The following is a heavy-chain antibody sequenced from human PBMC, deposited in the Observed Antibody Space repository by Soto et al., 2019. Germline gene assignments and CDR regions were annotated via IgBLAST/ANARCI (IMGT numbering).Heavy chain of an antibody. J-gene: IGHJ6*02. CDR1: GFTFSSYG. D-gene: IGHD3-22*01. CDR2: ISYDGSNK. Sequence: QVQLVESGGGVVQPGRSLRLSCAASGFTFSSYGMHWVSQAPDKGLEWVAVISYDGSNKYYADSVKGRFTISRDNSKNTLYLQRNSLRAEDTAVYYCAKDLYYYDSSGYYSGTRVDYYYGMDVWGQGTTVTDSS. CDR3: AKDLYYYDSSGYYSGTRVDYYYGMDV. V-gene: IGHV3-30*18.